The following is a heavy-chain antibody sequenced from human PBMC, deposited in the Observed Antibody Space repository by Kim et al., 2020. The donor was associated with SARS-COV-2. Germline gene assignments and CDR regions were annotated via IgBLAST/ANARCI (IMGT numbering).Heavy chain of an antibody. D-gene: IGHD1-26*01. V-gene: IGHV3-23*01. CDR1: GFTFSSYA. CDR3: AKKGGTRGGGIKGVVV. J-gene: IGHJ6*01. CDR2: ITGSGGST. Sequence: GGSLRLSCAASGFTFSSYAMNWVRQAPGKGLEWVSVITGSGGSTNYADAVKGRFTISRDNSKNTLFLQMNSLRAEDTAVYYCAKKGGTRGGGIKGVVVWG.